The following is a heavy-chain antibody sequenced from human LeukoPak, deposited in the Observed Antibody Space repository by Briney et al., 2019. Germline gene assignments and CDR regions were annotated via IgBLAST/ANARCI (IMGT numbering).Heavy chain of an antibody. CDR2: ISYGGSNK. Sequence: GGSLRRSGAGSGSTCSSYGREWVRQGPGKGREGGAVISYGGSNKDYADSVKGRYTISRDNSKNTLYLQMTSLRTEDTAVYYCARIISPRGWYGGHLDYWGQGTLVTVSS. CDR3: ARIISPRGWYGGHLDY. D-gene: IGHD6-19*01. CDR1: GSTCSSYG. V-gene: IGHV3-30*03. J-gene: IGHJ4*02.